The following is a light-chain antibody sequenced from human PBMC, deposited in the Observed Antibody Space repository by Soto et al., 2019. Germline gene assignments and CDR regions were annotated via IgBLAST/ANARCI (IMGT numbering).Light chain of an antibody. CDR3: QQSYRTPYT. Sequence: DIQMTQSPSSLSASVGDRVTITCRTSQSISNYLNWYQQNPGKAPKLLIYAGSTLQSGVPLRFSGSGSGKDFNLTISSLQPEDFTTYYCQQSYRTPYTFGQGTRLDIK. V-gene: IGKV1-39*01. J-gene: IGKJ2*01. CDR2: AGS. CDR1: QSISNY.